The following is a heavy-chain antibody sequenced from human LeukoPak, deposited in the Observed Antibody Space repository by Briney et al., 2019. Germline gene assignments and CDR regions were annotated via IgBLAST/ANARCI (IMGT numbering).Heavy chain of an antibody. D-gene: IGHD3-10*01. Sequence: SSETLSLTCAVYGGSFSGYYWSWIRQPPGKGLEWIGEINHSGSTNYNPSLKSRVTISVDTSKNQFSLKLSSVTAADTAVYYCARVGILWFGELSCWFDPWGQGTLVTVSS. V-gene: IGHV4-34*01. J-gene: IGHJ5*02. CDR2: INHSGST. CDR1: GGSFSGYY. CDR3: ARVGILWFGELSCWFDP.